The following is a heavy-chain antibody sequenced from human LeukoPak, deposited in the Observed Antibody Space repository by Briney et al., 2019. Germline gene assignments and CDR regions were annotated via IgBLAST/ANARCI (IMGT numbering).Heavy chain of an antibody. CDR2: IRYDGSNK. CDR3: AKVAVAGKTGWFDP. V-gene: IGHV3-30*02. D-gene: IGHD6-19*01. Sequence: PGGSLRLSCAASGFTFSSYGMHWVRQAPGKGLEWVAFIRYDGSNKYYADSVKGRFTISRDNSKNTLYLQMNSLRAEDTAVYYCAKVAVAGKTGWFDPWGQGTLVTVSS. CDR1: GFTFSSYG. J-gene: IGHJ5*02.